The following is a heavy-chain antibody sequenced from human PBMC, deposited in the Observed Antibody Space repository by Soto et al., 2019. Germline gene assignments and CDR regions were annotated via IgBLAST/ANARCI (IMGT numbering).Heavy chain of an antibody. CDR2: IWYDGSNK. CDR3: ASEYCSGGSCYYSRMDV. Sequence: QVQLVESGGGVVQPGRSLRLSCAASGFTFSSYGMHWVRQAPGKGLEWVAVIWYDGSNKYYADSVKGRFTISRDNSKNTLYLQMNSLRAEDTAVYYCASEYCSGGSCYYSRMDVWGQGTTVTVSS. CDR1: GFTFSSYG. J-gene: IGHJ6*02. V-gene: IGHV3-33*01. D-gene: IGHD2-15*01.